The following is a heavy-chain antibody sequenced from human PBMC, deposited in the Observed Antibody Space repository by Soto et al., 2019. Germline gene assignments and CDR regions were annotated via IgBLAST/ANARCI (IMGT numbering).Heavy chain of an antibody. CDR1: GDTLTTFF. V-gene: IGHV1-46*01. CDR2: INPGYPAGRST. Sequence: APLKVYCKASGDTLTTFFMHWVRQSPGQGLEWMGVINPGYPAGRSTTYAQKFQGRVTMTTDTSTSTVYMELSGLRSDDTAAYYFAREAMEAGATPGMDVWGQGTMVTVSS. J-gene: IGHJ6*02. D-gene: IGHD1-26*01. CDR3: AREAMEAGATPGMDV.